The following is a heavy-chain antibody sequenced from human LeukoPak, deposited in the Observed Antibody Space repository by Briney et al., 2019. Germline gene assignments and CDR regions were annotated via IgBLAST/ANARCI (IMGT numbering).Heavy chain of an antibody. D-gene: IGHD4-23*01. J-gene: IGHJ3*02. Sequence: SETLSLTCTVSGGSISSYYWSWIRQPPGKGLEWIGYIYYSGSTNYNPSLKSRVTISVDTSKNQFSLKLSSVTAADTAVYYCARESGNSDAFDIWGQETMVTVSS. CDR3: ARESGNSDAFDI. CDR1: GGSISSYY. CDR2: IYYSGST. V-gene: IGHV4-59*01.